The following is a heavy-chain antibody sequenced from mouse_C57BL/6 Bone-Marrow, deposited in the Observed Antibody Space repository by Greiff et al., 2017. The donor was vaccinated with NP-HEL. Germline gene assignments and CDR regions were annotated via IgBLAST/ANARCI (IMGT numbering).Heavy chain of an antibody. CDR2: INPSTGGT. CDR1: GYSFTGYY. Sequence: EVQLQQSGPELVKPGASVKISCKASGYSFTGYYMNWVKQSPEKSLEWIGEINPSTGGTTYNQKFKAKATLTVDKSSSTAYMQLNSLTSEDSAVYNCARPRGDAMDYWGQGTSVTVSS. CDR3: ARPRGDAMDY. J-gene: IGHJ4*01. V-gene: IGHV1-42*01.